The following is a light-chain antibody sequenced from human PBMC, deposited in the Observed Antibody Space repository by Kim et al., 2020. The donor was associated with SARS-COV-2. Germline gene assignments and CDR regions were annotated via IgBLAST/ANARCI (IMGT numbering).Light chain of an antibody. CDR1: SSNIGSNY. Sequence: ELTQPPSASGTPGQRVTISCSGSSSNIGSNYVYWYQQLPGTAPKLLIYRNNQRPSGVPDRFSGSKSGTSASLAISGLRSEDEADYYCAAWDDSLSGPAWVFGGGTQLTVL. CDR3: AAWDDSLSGPAWV. CDR2: RNN. J-gene: IGLJ3*02. V-gene: IGLV1-47*01.